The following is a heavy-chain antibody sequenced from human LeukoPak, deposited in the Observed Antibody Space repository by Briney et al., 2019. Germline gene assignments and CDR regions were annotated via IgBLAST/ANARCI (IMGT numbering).Heavy chain of an antibody. CDR2: IIPIFGTA. V-gene: IGHV1-69*05. Sequence: GASLKVSCTASGGTFSSYAISWVRQAPGQGLEWMVGIIPIFGTANYAQKFQGRVTITTDESTSTAYMELSSLRSEDTAVYYCATDCSSTSCYYYYYMDVWGKGTTVTVSS. J-gene: IGHJ6*03. CDR3: ATDCSSTSCYYYYYMDV. CDR1: GGTFSSYA. D-gene: IGHD2-2*01.